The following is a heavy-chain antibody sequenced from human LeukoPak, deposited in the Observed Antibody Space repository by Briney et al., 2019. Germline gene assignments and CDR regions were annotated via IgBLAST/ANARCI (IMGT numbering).Heavy chain of an antibody. CDR3: ARDGRITMVRGVVGDY. V-gene: IGHV3-74*01. J-gene: IGHJ4*02. D-gene: IGHD3-10*01. Sequence: GGSLRLSCAASGFTFKLYWMHWVRQVPGKRPVWVSRINDDGSDTIYADSVRGRFTISRDDAKNTVYLQMNNLRAEDTAVYYCARDGRITMVRGVVGDYWGQGTLVTVSS. CDR1: GFTFKLYW. CDR2: INDDGSDT.